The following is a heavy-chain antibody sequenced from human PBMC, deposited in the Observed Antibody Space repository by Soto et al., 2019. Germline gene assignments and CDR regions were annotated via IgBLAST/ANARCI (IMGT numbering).Heavy chain of an antibody. CDR3: VRGGVHVYDWFYFDF. CDR2: NSNGDAAT. CDR1: GFTFNDYY. D-gene: IGHD5-12*01. Sequence: QVQLVESGGGLVKPGGSLRLSCAASGFTFNDYYMSWIRQAPGKGLEWVSHNSNGDAATYYADSVKGRFTISRDNTKKSLYLEINSLRAEDTAVYYCVRGGVHVYDWFYFDFWGQGTLVTASS. J-gene: IGHJ4*02. V-gene: IGHV3-11*01.